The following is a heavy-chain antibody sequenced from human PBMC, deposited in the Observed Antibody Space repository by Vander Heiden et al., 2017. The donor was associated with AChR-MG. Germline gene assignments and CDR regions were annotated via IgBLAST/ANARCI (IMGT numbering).Heavy chain of an antibody. D-gene: IGHD3-10*02. V-gene: IGHV4-59*11. J-gene: IGHJ4*02. CDR1: GGSICSHY. Sequence: QVQLQESGPGLVTPSETRSLTCTVSGGSICSHYWSWIRQPPGKGLEWIGYIYYSGSTNYNPSLKSRVTISVDTSKNQFSLKLSSVTAADTAVYYCARARRVHMLRAKEYYFDYWGQGTLVTVAS. CDR3: ARARRVHMLRAKEYYFDY. CDR2: IYYSGST.